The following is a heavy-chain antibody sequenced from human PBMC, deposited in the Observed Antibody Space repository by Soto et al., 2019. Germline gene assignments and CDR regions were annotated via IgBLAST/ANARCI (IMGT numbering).Heavy chain of an antibody. CDR1: GGSFSGYY. Sequence: PSETLSLTCAVYGGSFSGYYWSWIRQPPGKGLEWIGEINHSGSTNYNPSLKSRVTISVDTSKNQFSLKLSSVTAADTAVYYCARAKPSTIAAAGNFDYWGQGTLVTSPQ. J-gene: IGHJ4*02. D-gene: IGHD6-13*01. CDR3: ARAKPSTIAAAGNFDY. CDR2: INHSGST. V-gene: IGHV4-34*01.